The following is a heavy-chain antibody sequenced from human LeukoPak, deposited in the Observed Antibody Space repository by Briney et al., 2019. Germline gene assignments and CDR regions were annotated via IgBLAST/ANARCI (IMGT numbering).Heavy chain of an antibody. V-gene: IGHV3-53*05. Sequence: PGGSLRLSCAASGFTVSTNYMSWVRQAPGGGLEWVSVIFSGGTTNYADSVRGRFTISRDNSKNTLYLEMNSLRPEDTAVYYCAKRVYGSSSGGHYLASWGQGTLVTVSS. J-gene: IGHJ4*02. D-gene: IGHD6-6*01. CDR2: IFSGGTT. CDR3: AKRVYGSSSGGHYLAS. CDR1: GFTVSTNY.